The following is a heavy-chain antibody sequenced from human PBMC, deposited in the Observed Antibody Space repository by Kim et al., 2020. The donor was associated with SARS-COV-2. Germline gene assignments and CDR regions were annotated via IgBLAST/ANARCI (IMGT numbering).Heavy chain of an antibody. V-gene: IGHV3-33*01. CDR3: AREGSFRDGFSDYCGMDV. CDR1: GFTFSSYG. J-gene: IGHJ6*02. Sequence: GGSLRLSCAASGFTFSSYGMHWVRQAPGKGLEWVAVIWYDGSNKYYADSVKGRFTISRDNSKNTLYLQMNSLRAEDTAVYYCAREGSFRDGFSDYCGMDVWGQGTTVTVSS. D-gene: IGHD1-26*01. CDR2: IWYDGSNK.